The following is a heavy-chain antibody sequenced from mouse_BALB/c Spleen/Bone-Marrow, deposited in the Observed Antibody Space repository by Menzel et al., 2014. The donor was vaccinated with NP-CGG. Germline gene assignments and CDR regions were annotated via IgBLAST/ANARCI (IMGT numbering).Heavy chain of an antibody. CDR2: IAPGSGST. V-gene: IGHV1S41*01. CDR1: GYTFTNYW. J-gene: IGHJ4*01. CDR3: ARGVCCSNCVYSMDY. Sequence: DLVKPGASVKLSCKASGYTFTNYWINWVKQRPGQGLEWIGRIAPGSGSTYYNEMFKGKATLTADTSSSTACIQLSSLSSEDSAVYFCARGVCCSNCVYSMDYWGQGTSVTVSS. D-gene: IGHD2-5*01.